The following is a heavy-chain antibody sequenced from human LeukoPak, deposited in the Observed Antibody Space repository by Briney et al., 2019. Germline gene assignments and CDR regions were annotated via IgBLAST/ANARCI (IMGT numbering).Heavy chain of an antibody. V-gene: IGHV3-48*03. CDR2: ISSSGSTR. CDR3: ARASITMARGELVFYFDY. CDR1: GFTFSSYE. Sequence: PGGSLRLSCAASGFTFSSYEINWVRQAPGKGLEWVSYISSSGSTRYYADSVKGRFTISRDNAKNSLYLQINSLRAEDTAVYYCARASITMARGELVFYFDYWGQGTLATVSS. J-gene: IGHJ4*02. D-gene: IGHD3-10*01.